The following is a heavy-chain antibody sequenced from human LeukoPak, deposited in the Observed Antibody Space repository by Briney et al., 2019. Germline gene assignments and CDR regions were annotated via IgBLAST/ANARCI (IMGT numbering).Heavy chain of an antibody. D-gene: IGHD1-1*01. CDR1: GGTFSSYA. J-gene: IGHJ3*02. Sequence: ASVKVSCKASGGTFSSYAISWVRQAPGQGLEWMGGIIPIFGTANYAQKFQGRVTITTDESTSSAYMELSSLRSEDTAVYYCARVHLSYNWNDAAFDIWGQGTMVTVSS. V-gene: IGHV1-69*05. CDR2: IIPIFGTA. CDR3: ARVHLSYNWNDAAFDI.